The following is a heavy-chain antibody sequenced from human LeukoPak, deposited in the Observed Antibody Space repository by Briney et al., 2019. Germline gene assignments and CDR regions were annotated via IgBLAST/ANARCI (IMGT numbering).Heavy chain of an antibody. Sequence: SETLSLTCTVSGGSISSYYWSWIRQPPGEGLEWIGYIYYSGSTNYNPSLKSRVTISVDTSKNQFSLKLSSVTAADTAVYYCARGTYYYDSSGSWSYGMDVWGQGTTVTVSS. CDR2: IYYSGST. J-gene: IGHJ6*02. CDR1: GGSISSYY. D-gene: IGHD3-22*01. V-gene: IGHV4-59*01. CDR3: ARGTYYYDSSGSWSYGMDV.